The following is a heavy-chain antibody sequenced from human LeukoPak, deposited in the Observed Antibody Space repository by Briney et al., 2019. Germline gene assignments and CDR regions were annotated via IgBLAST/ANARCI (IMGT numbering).Heavy chain of an antibody. CDR1: GFTFSSYS. CDR2: ISSSSSYI. D-gene: IGHD6-13*01. J-gene: IGHJ4*02. Sequence: GGSLRLSCAASGFTFSSYSMNWVRQAPGKGLEWVPSISSSSSYIYYADSVKGRFTISRDNAKNSLYLQMNSLSAEDTAVYYCASDPYSSSWYVGGQGTLVTVSS. CDR3: ASDPYSSSWYV. V-gene: IGHV3-21*01.